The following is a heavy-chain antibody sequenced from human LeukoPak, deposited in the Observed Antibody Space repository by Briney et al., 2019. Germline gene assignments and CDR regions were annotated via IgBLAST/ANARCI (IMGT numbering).Heavy chain of an antibody. CDR2: IYYSGTT. CDR1: GGSISSSSYY. J-gene: IGHJ4*02. CDR3: ARDRYYYDSSGYYVFDY. V-gene: IGHV4-39*02. Sequence: PSETLSLTCTVSGGSISSSSYYWGWIRQPPGKGLEWIGRIYYSGTTYYNPSLNSRVTISVDTSKNQFSLKLNSVTAADTAVYYCARDRYYYDSSGYYVFDYWGQGTLVTVSS. D-gene: IGHD3-22*01.